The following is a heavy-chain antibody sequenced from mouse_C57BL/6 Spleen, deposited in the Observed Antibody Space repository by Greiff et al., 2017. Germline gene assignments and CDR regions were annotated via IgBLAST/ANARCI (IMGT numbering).Heavy chain of an antibody. J-gene: IGHJ2*01. D-gene: IGHD1-1*01. CDR3: ARDYYAQYYFDY. V-gene: IGHV1-82*01. CDR1: GYAFSSSW. Sequence: QVQLQQSVPELVKPGASVKISCTASGYAFSSSWMNWVKQRPGKGLEWIGRIYPGDGDTNYNGKFKGKATLTADKSSSTAYMQLSSLTSEDSAVYFCARDYYAQYYFDYWGQGTTLTVSS. CDR2: IYPGDGDT.